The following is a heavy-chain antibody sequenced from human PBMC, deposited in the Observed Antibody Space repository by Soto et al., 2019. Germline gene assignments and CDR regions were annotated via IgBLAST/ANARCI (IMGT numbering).Heavy chain of an antibody. Sequence: SETLSLTCTVCGGSISTYTWNWIRQSPGKGLEWIGYISYSGSTMSKPSLKRRVTISVDRSKNQRSLNLTSVTAADTAKYYCARDSKSDDAFEIWGLGTLVTVSS. CDR3: ARDSKSDDAFEI. J-gene: IGHJ3*02. CDR2: ISYSGST. CDR1: GGSISTYT. V-gene: IGHV4-59*01.